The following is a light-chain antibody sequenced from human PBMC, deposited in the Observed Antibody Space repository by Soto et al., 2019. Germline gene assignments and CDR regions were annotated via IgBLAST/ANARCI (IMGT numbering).Light chain of an antibody. CDR2: DAS. CDR3: QQRSNWPRT. CDR1: QSVSSY. V-gene: IGKV3-11*01. J-gene: IGKJ1*01. Sequence: EIGLTQSPSTLSLSPGERATLSCRASQSVSSYLAWYQQKPGQAPRLLIYDASNRATGIPARFSGSGYGTDFNLTISSLEPEDFAVYYCQQRSNWPRTFGQGTKVDIK.